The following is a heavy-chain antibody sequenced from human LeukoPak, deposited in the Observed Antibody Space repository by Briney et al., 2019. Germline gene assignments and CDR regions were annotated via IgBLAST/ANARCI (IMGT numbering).Heavy chain of an antibody. D-gene: IGHD3-3*01. Sequence: GGSLRLSCAASGFTFSSYSMNWARQAPGKGLEWVSSISSSSSYIYYADSVKGRFTISRDNAKNSLYLQMNSLRAEDTAVYYCAGSYYDFWGGYSFDYWGQGTLVTVSS. CDR3: AGSYYDFWGGYSFDY. CDR1: GFTFSSYS. V-gene: IGHV3-21*01. J-gene: IGHJ4*02. CDR2: ISSSSSYI.